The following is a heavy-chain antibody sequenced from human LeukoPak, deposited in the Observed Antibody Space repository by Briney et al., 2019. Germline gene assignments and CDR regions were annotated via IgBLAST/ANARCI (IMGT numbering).Heavy chain of an antibody. V-gene: IGHV4-59*01. CDR2: IYYSGST. CDR1: GGSISSYY. Sequence: SETLSLTCTVSGGSISSYYWSWIRQPPGKGLEWIGYIYYSGSTNYNPSLKSRVTISVDTSKNPFSLKLSSVTAADTAVYYCARGTYYYDSSGSDAFDIWGQGTMVTVSS. J-gene: IGHJ3*02. D-gene: IGHD3-22*01. CDR3: ARGTYYYDSSGSDAFDI.